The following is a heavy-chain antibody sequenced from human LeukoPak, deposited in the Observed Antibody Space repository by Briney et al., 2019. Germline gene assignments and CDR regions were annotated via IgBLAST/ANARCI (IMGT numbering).Heavy chain of an antibody. CDR2: IYHSGST. CDR3: ARPSIEAGGWELFDY. V-gene: IGHV4-30-2*02. D-gene: IGHD6-13*01. Sequence: SQTLSLTCTVSGGSISSGGYYWSWIRQPPGKGLEWIGYIYHSGSTYYNPSLKSRVTISVDRSKNQFSLKLSSVTSADTAVYYCARPSIEAGGWELFDYWGQGTLVTVSS. CDR1: GGSISSGGYY. J-gene: IGHJ4*02.